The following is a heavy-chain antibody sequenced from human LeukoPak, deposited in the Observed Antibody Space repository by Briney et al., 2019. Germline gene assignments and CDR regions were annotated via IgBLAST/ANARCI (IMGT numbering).Heavy chain of an antibody. CDR1: GGTFSSYA. CDR2: IIPIFGTA. J-gene: IGHJ5*02. CDR3: ARAYRYFDWLLYNWFDP. V-gene: IGHV1-69*13. Sequence: GASVKVSCKASGGTFSSYAISWVRQAPGQGLEWMGGIIPIFGTANYAQKFQGRVTITADESTSTAYMELSSLRSEDTAVYYCARAYRYFDWLLYNWFDPWGQGTLVTVSS. D-gene: IGHD3-9*01.